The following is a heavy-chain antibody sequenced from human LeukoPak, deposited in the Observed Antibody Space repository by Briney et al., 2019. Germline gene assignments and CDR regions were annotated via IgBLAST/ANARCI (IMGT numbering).Heavy chain of an antibody. CDR3: ARETQYSSGWSDFDY. D-gene: IGHD6-19*01. CDR1: GFTFSSYA. Sequence: PGGSLRLSCAASGFTFSSYAMHWVRQAPGKGLDWVAVISYDGSNEYHADSVKGRFTISRDNSKNTLYLQMNSLRSEDTAVYYCARETQYSSGWSDFDYWGQGTLVTVSS. CDR2: ISYDGSNE. J-gene: IGHJ4*02. V-gene: IGHV3-30*04.